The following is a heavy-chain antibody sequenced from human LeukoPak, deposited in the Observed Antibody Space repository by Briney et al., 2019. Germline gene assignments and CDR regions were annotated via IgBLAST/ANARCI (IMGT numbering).Heavy chain of an antibody. CDR3: ARDHPSSSWYSVGLRALSY. Sequence: ASVKVSCKASGYTFTGYYMHWVRQAPGQGLEWMGWINPNSGGTNYAQKFQGRVTMTRDTSISTAYMELSRLRSDDTAVYYCARDHPSSSWYSVGLRALSYWGQGTLVTVSS. CDR1: GYTFTGYY. D-gene: IGHD6-13*01. J-gene: IGHJ4*02. CDR2: INPNSGGT. V-gene: IGHV1-2*02.